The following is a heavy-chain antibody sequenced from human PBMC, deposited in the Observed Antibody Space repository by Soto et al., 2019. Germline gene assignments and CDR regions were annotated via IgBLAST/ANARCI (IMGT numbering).Heavy chain of an antibody. D-gene: IGHD6-6*01. J-gene: IGHJ5*02. V-gene: IGHV1-69*13. CDR2: IIPIFGTA. CDR3: ARARPLGVWFDP. CDR1: GGTFSSYA. Sequence: VASVKVSCKASGGTFSSYAISWVRQAPGQGLEWMGGIIPIFGTANYAQKFQGRVTITADESTSTAYMELSSLRSEDTAVYYCARARPLGVWFDPWGQGTLVTVSS.